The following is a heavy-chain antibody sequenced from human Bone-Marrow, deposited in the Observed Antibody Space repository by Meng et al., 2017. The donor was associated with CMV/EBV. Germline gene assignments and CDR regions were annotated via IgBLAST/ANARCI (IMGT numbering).Heavy chain of an antibody. J-gene: IGHJ6*02. CDR1: GFTFSSYA. CDR3: ARGHCSSTSCYWYYYGMDV. Sequence: GESLKISCAASGFTFSSYAMSWVRQAPGKGLEWVSAISGSGGSTYYADSVKGRFTISRDNAKNSLYLQMNSLRAEDTAVYYCARGHCSSTSCYWYYYGMDVWGQGTTVTVSS. V-gene: IGHV3-23*01. CDR2: ISGSGGST. D-gene: IGHD2-2*01.